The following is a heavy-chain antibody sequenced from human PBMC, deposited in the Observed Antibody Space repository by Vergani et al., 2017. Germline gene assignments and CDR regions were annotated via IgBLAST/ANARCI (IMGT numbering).Heavy chain of an antibody. V-gene: IGHV3-9*01. D-gene: IGHD3-22*01. CDR3: ARESYDSSGYYYDAFDI. CDR1: GFTLGDYA. J-gene: IGHJ3*02. CDR2: INWNSDSI. Sequence: EVHLVESGGGLVQPGRSLRLSCSGSGFTLGDYAMTWVRQAPGKGLEWVSGINWNSDSIAYADSVKGRFTISRDNAKNSLYLQMNSLRAEDTAVYYCARESYDSSGYYYDAFDIWGQGTMVTVSS.